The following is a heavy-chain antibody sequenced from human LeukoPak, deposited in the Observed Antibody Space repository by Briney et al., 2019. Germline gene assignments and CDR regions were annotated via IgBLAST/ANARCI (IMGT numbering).Heavy chain of an antibody. V-gene: IGHV1-18*01. CDR1: GYTFTSYG. D-gene: IGHD4-17*01. J-gene: IGHJ4*02. CDR3: ARTLTYGDFSPDFDY. CDR2: ISAYNGNT. Sequence: ASVKVSCKASGYTFTSYGISWVRRAPGQGLEWMGWISAYNGNTNYAQKLQGRVTMTTDTSTSTAYMELRSLRSDDTAVYYCARTLTYGDFSPDFDYWGQGTLVTVSS.